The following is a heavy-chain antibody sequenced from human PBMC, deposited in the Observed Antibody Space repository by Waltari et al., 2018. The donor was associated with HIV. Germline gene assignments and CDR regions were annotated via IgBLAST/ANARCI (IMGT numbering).Heavy chain of an antibody. D-gene: IGHD2-21*02. Sequence: VQLSQTGPEVMKPVASVNVSSSISGSSFTPLSIPSVRPTPGGEFGWLGGLDRESDSRVFGQKFQGRVTLAEDFDTDRAFLFLVHLTSNGTALYYCTTDFDRTTMTAKITGAFHIWGQGTMVVVSA. CDR2: LDRESDSR. CDR1: GSSFTPLS. CDR3: TTDFDRTTMTAKITGAFHI. J-gene: IGHJ3*02. V-gene: IGHV1-24*01.